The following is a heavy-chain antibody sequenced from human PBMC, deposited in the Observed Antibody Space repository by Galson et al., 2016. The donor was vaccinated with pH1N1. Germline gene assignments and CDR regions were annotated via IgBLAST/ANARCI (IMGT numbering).Heavy chain of an antibody. CDR2: IDPGSGDT. V-gene: IGHV1-46*01. Sequence: SVKVSCKASGYTFTLYYFHWVRQAPGQGLEWLGIIDPGSGDTNYNQKFQGRVTMTRDTSTNTVYVELRTLISEDTAMYYCVGIKGGALDIWGQGTKVIVYS. CDR3: VGIKGGALDI. CDR1: GYTFTLYY. D-gene: IGHD3-16*01. J-gene: IGHJ3*02.